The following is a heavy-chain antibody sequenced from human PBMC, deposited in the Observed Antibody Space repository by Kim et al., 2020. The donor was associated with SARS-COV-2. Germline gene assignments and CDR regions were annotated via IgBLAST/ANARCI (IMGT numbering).Heavy chain of an antibody. J-gene: IGHJ4*02. V-gene: IGHV4-39*01. Sequence: SETLSLTCTVSGGSISSSNYFWGWIRQPPGKGLEWIATISYSGNTYYNPSLKSRVTISVDASANQFSLKLSSVTAADTAVYYCAKYGLGPSYCFDYWGQGTLVTVSS. D-gene: IGHD3-10*01. CDR3: AKYGLGPSYCFDY. CDR1: GGSISSSNYF. CDR2: ISYSGNT.